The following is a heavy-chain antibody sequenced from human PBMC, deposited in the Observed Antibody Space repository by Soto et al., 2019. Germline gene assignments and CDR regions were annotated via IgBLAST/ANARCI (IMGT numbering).Heavy chain of an antibody. D-gene: IGHD6-13*01. CDR2: ISHDGDNQ. J-gene: IGHJ3*01. Sequence: QVQLVETGGAVVQPGRSLSVSCVASGFTFSNFAMYWVRQAPGKGLEWVALISHDGDNQYYADSLKGRFTVSRDNSKITLYLQLTSPRPDDTAIYYCARRIPVSGPYGAFDPWGQGTMVTVST. V-gene: IGHV3-30*03. CDR3: ARRIPVSGPYGAFDP. CDR1: GFTFSNFA.